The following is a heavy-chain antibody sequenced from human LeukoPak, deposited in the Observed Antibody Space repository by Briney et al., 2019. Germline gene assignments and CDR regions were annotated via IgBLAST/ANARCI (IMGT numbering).Heavy chain of an antibody. CDR1: GFIFSNYA. CDR3: ARKRPNYFDY. CDR2: ISYDGSNK. V-gene: IGHV3-30-3*01. J-gene: IGHJ4*02. Sequence: GGSLRLSCAASGFIFSNYAMHWVRQAPGRGLEWVAVISYDGSNKYYADSVKGRFTISRDNSKNTLYLQMNSLRAEDTAVYYCARKRPNYFDYWGQGTLVTVSS.